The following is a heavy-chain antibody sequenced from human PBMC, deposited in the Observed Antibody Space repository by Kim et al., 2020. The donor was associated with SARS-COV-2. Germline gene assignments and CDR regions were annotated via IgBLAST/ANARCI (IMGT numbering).Heavy chain of an antibody. J-gene: IGHJ4*02. D-gene: IGHD6-13*01. CDR3: ARALGIAAAGTNFDY. V-gene: IGHV4-39*07. Sequence: TLKSRVTISVDTSKNQFSLKLGSVTAADTAVYYCARALGIAAAGTNFDYWGQGTLVTVSS.